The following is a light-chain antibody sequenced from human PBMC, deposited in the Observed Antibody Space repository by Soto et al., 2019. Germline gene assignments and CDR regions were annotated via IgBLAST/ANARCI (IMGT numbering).Light chain of an antibody. V-gene: IGKV1-39*01. CDR3: QQSYSTAIT. Sequence: DIQMTQSPSSLSASVGDRVTITCRASQSISSYLNWYHQKPGKAPKLLIYAAYSLPSGVPSRLSGSGSGTDFTLTIRSLQTEDLATYYCQQSYSTAITFGQGTRLEI. CDR1: QSISSY. J-gene: IGKJ5*01. CDR2: AAY.